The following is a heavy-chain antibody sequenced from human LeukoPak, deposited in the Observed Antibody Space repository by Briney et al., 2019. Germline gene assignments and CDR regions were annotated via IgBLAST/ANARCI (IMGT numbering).Heavy chain of an antibody. D-gene: IGHD5-12*01. J-gene: IGHJ6*03. V-gene: IGHV1-2*02. CDR2: INPNSGGT. CDR1: GYTFTSYG. Sequence: GASVKVSCKASGYTFTSYGISWVRQAPGQGLEWMGWINPNSGGTDYAQKFQGRVTMTRDTSISTAYMELSRLRSDDTAVYYCAREAYSGYVIMDVWGKGTTVTVSS. CDR3: AREAYSGYVIMDV.